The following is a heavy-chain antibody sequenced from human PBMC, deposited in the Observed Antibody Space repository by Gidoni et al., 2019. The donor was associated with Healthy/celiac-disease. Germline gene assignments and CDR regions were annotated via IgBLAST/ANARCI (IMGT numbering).Heavy chain of an antibody. CDR1: GFTFSSSG. Sequence: QVQLVESGGGVVQPGRSLRLYCAASGFTFSSSGMHWVRQAPGKGLEWVAVIWYDGSNKYYADSVKGRFTISRDNSKNTLYLQMNSLRAEDTAVYYCARGGDILTGYKYYYYGMDVWGQGTTVTVSS. CDR2: IWYDGSNK. CDR3: ARGGDILTGYKYYYYGMDV. J-gene: IGHJ6*02. V-gene: IGHV3-33*01. D-gene: IGHD3-9*01.